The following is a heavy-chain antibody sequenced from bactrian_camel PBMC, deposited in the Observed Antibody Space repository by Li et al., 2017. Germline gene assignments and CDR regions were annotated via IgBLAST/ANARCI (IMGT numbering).Heavy chain of an antibody. Sequence: VQLVESGGGSVQAGGSLTLSCEASGYIYNRCMGWFRQAAGKEREGVATIYTLDDSTYYSDSVKGRFTISRDTAKNTMYLRMNSLTPDDSAMYYCAADFRTVVAGCTFYDYTYWGRGTQVTVS. J-gene: IGHJ4*01. CDR1: GYIYNRC. D-gene: IGHD6*01. CDR2: IYTLDDST. V-gene: IGHV3S54*01. CDR3: AADFRTVVAGCTFYDYTY.